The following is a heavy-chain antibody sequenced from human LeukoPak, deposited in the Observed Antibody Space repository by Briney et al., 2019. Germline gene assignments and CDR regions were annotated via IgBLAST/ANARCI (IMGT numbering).Heavy chain of an antibody. CDR3: ARDHLRANTASA. D-gene: IGHD5-18*01. Sequence: GGSLRLSCAASGFTFSSYSMNWVRQAQGKGLEWVSSISSSSSYIYYADSVKGRFTISRDNAKNSLYLQMNSLRAEDTAVYYCARDHLRANTASAWGQGTLVTVSS. V-gene: IGHV3-21*01. J-gene: IGHJ5*02. CDR1: GFTFSSYS. CDR2: ISSSSSYI.